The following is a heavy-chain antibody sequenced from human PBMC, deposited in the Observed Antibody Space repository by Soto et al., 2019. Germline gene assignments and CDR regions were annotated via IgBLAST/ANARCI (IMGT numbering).Heavy chain of an antibody. CDR2: INHRGSI. CDR1: GGSFSGYY. Sequence: QVQLQQWGAGLLKPSETLSLNCAVYGGSFSGYYWSWIRQPPGKGLEWIGEINHRGSINYNPSLKSGVTMAVDMSKNQFSLKLKSVTAADTAVVYCARGFRMRIPGASGSDYSFHGVDVWGQATAVTV. D-gene: IGHD2-15*01. CDR3: ARGFRMRIPGASGSDYSFHGVDV. V-gene: IGHV4-34*01. J-gene: IGHJ6*02.